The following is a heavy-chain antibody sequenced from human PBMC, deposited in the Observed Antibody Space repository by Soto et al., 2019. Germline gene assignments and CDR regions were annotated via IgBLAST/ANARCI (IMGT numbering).Heavy chain of an antibody. V-gene: IGHV1-3*01. Sequence: ASVKVSCKASGYTFTSYAMHWVRQAPGQRLEWMGWINAGNGNTKYSQKFQGRVTITRDTSASTAYMELSSLRSEDTAVYYCARAWFNWNYLSGFDPWGQGTRVTVAS. CDR2: INAGNGNT. CDR3: ARAWFNWNYLSGFDP. J-gene: IGHJ5*02. D-gene: IGHD1-7*01. CDR1: GYTFTSYA.